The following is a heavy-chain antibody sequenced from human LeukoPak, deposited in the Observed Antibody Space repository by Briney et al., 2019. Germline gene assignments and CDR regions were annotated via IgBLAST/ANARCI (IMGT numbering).Heavy chain of an antibody. CDR2: ISGSDGST. CDR3: AKGVSVYYYYYMDV. J-gene: IGHJ6*03. D-gene: IGHD3-10*01. Sequence: PGGSLRLSCAASGLTFSSYAMSWVRQAPGKGLEWVSAISGSDGSTNYADSVKGRFTISRDNSKNTLYLQMNSLRAEDTAVYYCAKGVSVYYYYYMDVWGKGTTVIISS. V-gene: IGHV3-23*01. CDR1: GLTFSSYA.